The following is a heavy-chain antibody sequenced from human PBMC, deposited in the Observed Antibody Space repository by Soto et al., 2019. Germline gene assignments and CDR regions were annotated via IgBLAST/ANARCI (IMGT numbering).Heavy chain of an antibody. V-gene: IGHV1-58*01. CDR3: AADRKGYSYGYYYYGMDV. D-gene: IGHD5-18*01. J-gene: IGHJ6*02. Sequence: GASVKVSCKASGFTFTSSAVQWVRQARGQRLEWIGWIVVGSGNTNYAQKFQERVTITRDMSTSTAYMELSSLRSEDTAVYYCAADRKGYSYGYYYYGMDVWGQGTTVTVSS. CDR2: IVVGSGNT. CDR1: GFTFTSSA.